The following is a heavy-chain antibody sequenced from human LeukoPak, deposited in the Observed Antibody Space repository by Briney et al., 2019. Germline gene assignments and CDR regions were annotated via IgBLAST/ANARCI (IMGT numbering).Heavy chain of an antibody. V-gene: IGHV3-21*01. Sequence: TGGSLRLSCAASGFTFSSYSMNWVRQAPGKGLEWVSSISSSSSYIYYADSVKGRFTIFRDNAKNSLYLQMNSLRAEDTAVYYCAKVYXDYEPIFDYWGQGTLVTVS. CDR1: GFTFSSYS. CDR3: AKVYXDYEPIFDY. D-gene: IGHD4-17*01. CDR2: ISSSSSYI. J-gene: IGHJ4*02.